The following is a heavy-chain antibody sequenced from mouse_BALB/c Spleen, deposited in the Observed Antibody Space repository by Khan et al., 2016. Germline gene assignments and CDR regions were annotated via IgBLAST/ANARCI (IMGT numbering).Heavy chain of an antibody. Sequence: LVKTGASVKISCKASGYSFTGYYMHWVKQSHGKSLEWIGYITSYNGATSYNQKFKGKATFTVDTSSSTAYMQFNSLTSEDSAVYYCASPYGSSYVVFAYWGQGTLVTVSA. V-gene: IGHV1S34*01. D-gene: IGHD1-1*01. CDR3: ASPYGSSYVVFAY. CDR2: ITSYNGAT. J-gene: IGHJ3*01. CDR1: GYSFTGYY.